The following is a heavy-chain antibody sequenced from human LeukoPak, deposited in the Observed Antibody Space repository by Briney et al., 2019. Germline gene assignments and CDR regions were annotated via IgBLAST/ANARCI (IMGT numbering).Heavy chain of an antibody. CDR2: IYYPGTI. Sequence: SETLSLTCTVSGGSISGYYWNWIRQSPEKGLEWIGYIYYPGTINYNPSPKARVTMSMDTSKNQFSLKLSSVTAADTAVYYCAKSKSLGLQYFDNWGQGTLATVSS. D-gene: IGHD1-7*01. V-gene: IGHV4-59*01. J-gene: IGHJ4*02. CDR3: AKSKSLGLQYFDN. CDR1: GGSISGYY.